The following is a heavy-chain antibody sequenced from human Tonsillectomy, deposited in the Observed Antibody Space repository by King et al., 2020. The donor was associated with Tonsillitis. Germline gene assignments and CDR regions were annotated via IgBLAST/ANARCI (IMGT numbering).Heavy chain of an antibody. CDR2: IYYRGST. CDR3: ARRSTSGDNDAFDI. Sequence: VQLQESGPGLVKPSDTLSLTCGVSGFSISSSYWWGWIRQPPGKGLEWIGYIYYRGSTYYNPSLKSRVTMSVDTSKNQFSLKLSSVTAVDTAVYYCARRSTSGDNDAFDIWGQGTMVTVPS. D-gene: IGHD2-2*02. V-gene: IGHV4-28*01. CDR1: GFSISSSYW. J-gene: IGHJ3*02.